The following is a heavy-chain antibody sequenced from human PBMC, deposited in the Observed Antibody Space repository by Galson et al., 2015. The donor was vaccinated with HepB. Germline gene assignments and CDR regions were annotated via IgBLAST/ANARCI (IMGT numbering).Heavy chain of an antibody. J-gene: IGHJ4*02. V-gene: IGHV3-64D*06. Sequence: SLRLSCAASGFIFSSYGMHWVRQAPGKGLQYVSSISSNGGRTYYADSVKGRFTISRDNSKNTLDLQMSSLRAEDTAVYYCVKAAGDFWSGYYPHFDYWGQGTLVTVSS. D-gene: IGHD3-3*01. CDR2: ISSNGGRT. CDR3: VKAAGDFWSGYYPHFDY. CDR1: GFIFSSYG.